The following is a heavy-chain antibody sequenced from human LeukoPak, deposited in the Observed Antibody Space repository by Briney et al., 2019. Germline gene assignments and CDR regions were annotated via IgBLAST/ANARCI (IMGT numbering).Heavy chain of an antibody. Sequence: GSLRLSCAASGFTVSSNYMSWVRQAPGKGLEWVSVIYSGGSTHYADSVKGRFTISRDNSKNTLYLQMNSLRAEDTAVYYCAREGRGYSSVYWGQGTLVTVSS. CDR1: GFTVSSNY. J-gene: IGHJ4*02. D-gene: IGHD5-18*01. V-gene: IGHV3-53*01. CDR2: IYSGGST. CDR3: AREGRGYSSVY.